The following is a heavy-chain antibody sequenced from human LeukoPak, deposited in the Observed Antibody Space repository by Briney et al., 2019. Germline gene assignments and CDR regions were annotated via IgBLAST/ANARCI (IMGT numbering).Heavy chain of an antibody. D-gene: IGHD2-2*01. J-gene: IGHJ4*02. CDR3: AREPGPAAPPVDY. V-gene: IGHV3-21*06. Sequence: GGSLRLSCAASGFTFTSYGMNWVRQAPARGLEWVSSISSGSTYMYYADSLKGRFTISRDNAKNSVYLQMNSLRVEDTAVYYCAREPGPAAPPVDYWGQGTLVTVSS. CDR1: GFTFTSYG. CDR2: ISSGSTYM.